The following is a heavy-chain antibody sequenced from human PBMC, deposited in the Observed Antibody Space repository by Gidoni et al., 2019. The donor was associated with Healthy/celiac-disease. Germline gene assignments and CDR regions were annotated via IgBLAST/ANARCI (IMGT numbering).Heavy chain of an antibody. CDR2: ISGSGGST. V-gene: IGHV3-23*01. D-gene: IGHD3-10*01. J-gene: IGHJ4*02. CDR3: AKGGAMVRGVIRPPFDY. CDR1: GFTFSSYA. Sequence: EVQLLESGGGLVQPVGSLRLSCSASGFTFSSYAMSWVRQAPRKGLEWVSAISGSGGSTYYADSVKGRFTISRDNSKNTLYLQMNSLRAEDTAVYYCAKGGAMVRGVIRPPFDYWGQGTLVTVSS.